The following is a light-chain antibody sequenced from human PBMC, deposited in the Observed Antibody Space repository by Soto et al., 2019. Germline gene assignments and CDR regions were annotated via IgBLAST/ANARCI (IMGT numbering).Light chain of an antibody. CDR2: DAS. J-gene: IGKJ1*01. CDR1: QTIGTY. Sequence: IEVTQSKSSVAVSLRYSVSITCRASQTIGTYVNWYRQKSGAAPELLIYDASTLQSGVPSRFRGGASGTDFTLTISSLQLDDFATYYCQQSYNTPLTFGQGTKVDIK. CDR3: QQSYNTPLT. V-gene: IGKV1-39*01.